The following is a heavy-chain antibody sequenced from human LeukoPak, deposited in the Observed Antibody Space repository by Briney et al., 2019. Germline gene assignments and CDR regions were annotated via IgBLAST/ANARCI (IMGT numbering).Heavy chain of an antibody. J-gene: IGHJ2*01. CDR1: GDSTSSGGYY. CDR3: ARAILTPSGYVWHFDL. V-gene: IGHV4-31*03. D-gene: IGHD3-3*01. Sequence: PSETLSLTCTVSGDSTSSGGYYWSWLRQRPGKGLEWIGYNSYYNPALESRVTISVDTSKNQFSLNLSSVTAADTAVYYCARAILTPSGYVWHFDLWGRGTLVTVSS. CDR2: NS.